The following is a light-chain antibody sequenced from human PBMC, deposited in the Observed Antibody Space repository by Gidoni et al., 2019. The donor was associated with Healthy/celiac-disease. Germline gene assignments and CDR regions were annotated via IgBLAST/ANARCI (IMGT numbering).Light chain of an antibody. V-gene: IGKV3-11*01. CDR1: QSVSSY. J-gene: IGKJ1*01. CDR2: DAS. CDR3: QQRSNWPRT. Sequence: EIVLTHSPATLSLSPGERATVSCRASQSVSSYLAWYQQKPVQAPRLLIYDASNRATGIPARLSGSGAWTDFTLTISSLVPEDVAVYYCQQRSNWPRTFXXXTKVEIK.